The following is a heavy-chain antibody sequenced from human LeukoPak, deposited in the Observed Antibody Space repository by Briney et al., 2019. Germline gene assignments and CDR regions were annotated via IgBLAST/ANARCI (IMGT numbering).Heavy chain of an antibody. J-gene: IGHJ4*02. CDR1: GYTLTELS. CDR3: ATGYSGSYYRFDY. Sequence: ASVKVSCKVSGYTLTELSMHWVRQAPGKGLEWMGGFDPEDGETIYAQKFQGRVTMTEDTSTDTAYMELSSLRSEDTAVYYSATGYSGSYYRFDYWGQGTLVTVSS. D-gene: IGHD1-26*01. V-gene: IGHV1-24*01. CDR2: FDPEDGET.